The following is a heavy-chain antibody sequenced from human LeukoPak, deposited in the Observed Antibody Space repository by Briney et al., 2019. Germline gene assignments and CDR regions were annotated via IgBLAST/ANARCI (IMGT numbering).Heavy chain of an antibody. D-gene: IGHD2-2*02. CDR3: ARYTTVWVFDY. J-gene: IGHJ4*02. V-gene: IGHV4-4*07. Sequence: PSETLSLTCTVSGGSISSYYWSWIRQPAGKGLEWIGRIYSSGGTNYNPSLKSRLTISVDTSKNQFSLKLSSVTAADTAVYYCARYTTVWVFDYWGQGTLVTVSS. CDR2: IYSSGGT. CDR1: GGSISSYY.